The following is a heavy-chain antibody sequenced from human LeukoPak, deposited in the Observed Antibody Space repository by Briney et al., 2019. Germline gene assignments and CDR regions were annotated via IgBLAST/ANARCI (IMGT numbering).Heavy chain of an antibody. D-gene: IGHD3-10*01. Sequence: SETLSLTCTVSGGSISSFYWSWIRQPPGKGLGWIGYIHYSGSTNYNTSLKSRVTISVDTSKNQFSLKLSSVTAADTAVYYCARSDYHNSGSHTVFDAFDIWGQGTRVTVSS. CDR3: ARSDYHNSGSHTVFDAFDI. J-gene: IGHJ3*02. V-gene: IGHV4-59*01. CDR1: GGSISSFY. CDR2: IHYSGST.